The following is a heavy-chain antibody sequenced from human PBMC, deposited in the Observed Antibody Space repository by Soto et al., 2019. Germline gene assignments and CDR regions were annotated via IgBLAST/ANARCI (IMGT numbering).Heavy chain of an antibody. CDR2: FILSGGST. CDR3: ARRLPLYYDFWSGYYTWGFDP. CDR1: GYTFTSYY. Sequence: ASVKVSCKASGYTFTSYYMHWVRQAPGQGLEWMGIFILSGGSTSYAQKFQGRVTMTRDTSTSTVYMELSSLRSEDTAVYYCARRLPLYYDFWSGYYTWGFDPWGQGTLVTVSS. J-gene: IGHJ5*02. V-gene: IGHV1-46*01. D-gene: IGHD3-3*01.